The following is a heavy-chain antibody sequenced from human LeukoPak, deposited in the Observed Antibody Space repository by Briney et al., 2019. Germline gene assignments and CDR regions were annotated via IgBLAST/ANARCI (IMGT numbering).Heavy chain of an antibody. V-gene: IGHV1-24*01. D-gene: IGHD3-10*01. Sequence: GASVKVSCKVSGYTLTELSMHWVRQAPGKGLEWMGGFDPEDGETIYAQKFQGRVTITADESTSTAYMELSSLRSEDTAVYYCARVPSGPFGDPSTYYYYYMDVWGKGTTVTISS. CDR2: FDPEDGET. J-gene: IGHJ6*03. CDR3: ARVPSGPFGDPSTYYYYYMDV. CDR1: GYTLTELS.